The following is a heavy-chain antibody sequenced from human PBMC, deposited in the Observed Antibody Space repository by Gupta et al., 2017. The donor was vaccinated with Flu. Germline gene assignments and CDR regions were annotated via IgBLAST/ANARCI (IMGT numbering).Heavy chain of an antibody. D-gene: IGHD2-8*01. V-gene: IGHV7-4-1*01. J-gene: IGHJ5*02. Sequence: WVRQAPGQGPQWMGWISTNTGNPTYAQGFKRRFVFSVDTSVRTAYLQIRSLTAEDAAVYYCARHVYCTTGNCNINWFDPWGQGTLVSVSS. CDR3: ARHVYCTTGNCNINWFDP. CDR2: ISTNTGNP.